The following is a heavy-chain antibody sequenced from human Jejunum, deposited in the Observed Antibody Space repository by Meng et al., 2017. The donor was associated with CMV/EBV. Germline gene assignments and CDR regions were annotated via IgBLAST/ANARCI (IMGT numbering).Heavy chain of an antibody. CDR2: IHYDESIK. J-gene: IGHJ4*02. D-gene: IGHD1-26*01. CDR3: VKDPELGY. CDR1: GFLFSRSG. V-gene: IGHV3-30*02. Sequence: LSCAAFGFLFSRSGMHWVRQAPGGGLEWVAYIHYDESIKYYADSVKGRVFISRDISRNTLYLQMNSLRKEDTAMYYCVKDPELGYWGQGARVTVSS.